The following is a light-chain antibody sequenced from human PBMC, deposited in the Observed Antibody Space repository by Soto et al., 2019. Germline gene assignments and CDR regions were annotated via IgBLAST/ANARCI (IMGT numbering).Light chain of an antibody. J-gene: IGKJ2*01. CDR3: QQRVYT. CDR1: QSVSSY. CDR2: DAS. V-gene: IGKV3-11*01. Sequence: EIVLTQSPATLSLSPGERATLSCRASQSVSSYLAWYQQKPGQAPRLLIYDASSRATGIPARFSGRGSGTDFTLTISSLEPAEFAVYICQQRVYTFGQGTKLEIK.